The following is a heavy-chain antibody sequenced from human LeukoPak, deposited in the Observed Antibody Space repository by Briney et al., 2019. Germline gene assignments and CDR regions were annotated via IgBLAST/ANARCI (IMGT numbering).Heavy chain of an antibody. CDR3: ATGCISTTSCYTGMIPKQAYYYYGMDV. CDR2: FDPEDGET. V-gene: IGHV1-24*01. J-gene: IGHJ6*02. D-gene: IGHD2-2*02. Sequence: ASVKVSCKVSGDTLTEFSMRWVRQAPGKGLEWMGGFDPEDGETIYAQKFQGRVTMTEDTSTDTGYMELSSLRSEDTAVYYCATGCISTTSCYTGMIPKQAYYYYGMDVWGHGTPVTVSS. CDR1: GDTLTEFS.